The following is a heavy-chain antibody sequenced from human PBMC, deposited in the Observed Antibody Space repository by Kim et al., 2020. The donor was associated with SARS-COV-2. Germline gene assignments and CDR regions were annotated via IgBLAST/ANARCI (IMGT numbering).Heavy chain of an antibody. CDR1: GGSFSGYY. J-gene: IGHJ4*02. CDR2: INHSGST. Sequence: SETLSLTCAVYGGSFSGYYWSWIRQPPGKGLEWIGEINHSGSTNYNPSLKSRVTISVDTSKNQFSLKLSSVTAADTAVYYCARRRYRYYYDSSGYRSPGFDYWGQGTLVTVSS. CDR3: ARRRYRYYYDSSGYRSPGFDY. V-gene: IGHV4-34*01. D-gene: IGHD3-22*01.